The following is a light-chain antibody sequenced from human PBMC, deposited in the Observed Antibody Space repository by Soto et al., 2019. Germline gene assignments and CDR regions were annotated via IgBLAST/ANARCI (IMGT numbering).Light chain of an antibody. CDR2: AAS. V-gene: IGKV1-27*01. Sequence: DIQMTQSPSSLSASLGDRVTITCRASQGIKKYVAWYQQKPGKVPKLLIYAASSLQSGVPSRFSGSGSGTGFTLTISSLQPEDVATYYCQKYDTVPWAFGQGTKVDIK. CDR3: QKYDTVPWA. CDR1: QGIKKY. J-gene: IGKJ1*01.